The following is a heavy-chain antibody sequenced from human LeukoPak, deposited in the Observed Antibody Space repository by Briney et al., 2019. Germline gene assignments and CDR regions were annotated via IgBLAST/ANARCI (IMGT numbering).Heavy chain of an antibody. CDR3: ARHYYDSSGYFYQDY. CDR2: IYYSGST. J-gene: IGHJ4*02. CDR1: GGXISSYY. Sequence: SETLSLTCTVSGGXISSYYCSWIRQPPGKGLEWIGFIYYSGSTNYNPSLKSRVTISVDTSKNQFSLKLSSVTAADTAVYYCARHYYDSSGYFYQDYWGQGTLVTVSS. D-gene: IGHD3-22*01. V-gene: IGHV4-59*08.